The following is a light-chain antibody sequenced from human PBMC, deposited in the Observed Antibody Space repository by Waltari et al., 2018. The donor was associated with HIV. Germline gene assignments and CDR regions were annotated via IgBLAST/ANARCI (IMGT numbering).Light chain of an antibody. CDR3: CSYAGSYNWV. V-gene: IGLV2-11*01. CDR1: SSDVGGYNY. CDR2: AVS. Sequence: QSALTQPRSVSGSPGQSVTISCTGTSSDVGGYNYVSWYQQHPGKAPKLMIYAVSKRPAGVPDRFSGSKSGNTASLTISGLQAEDEADYYCCSYAGSYNWVFGGGTKLTVL. J-gene: IGLJ3*02.